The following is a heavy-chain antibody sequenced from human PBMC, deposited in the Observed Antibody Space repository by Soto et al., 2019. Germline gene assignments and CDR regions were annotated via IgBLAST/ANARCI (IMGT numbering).Heavy chain of an antibody. CDR3: ARDWGRGYSYGGHFDV. Sequence: QVQLEESGPGLVKPSQTLSLTCTASGGAINSGSYYWNWIRQHPAKGLEWIGYISFSGFTYYNPSLKSRINISVDTSKSQFSLNLTSVTAADTAVYYCARDWGRGYSYGGHFDVWGQGIQVTVSS. V-gene: IGHV4-31*02. D-gene: IGHD5-18*01. CDR1: GGAINSGSYY. J-gene: IGHJ4*02. CDR2: ISFSGFT.